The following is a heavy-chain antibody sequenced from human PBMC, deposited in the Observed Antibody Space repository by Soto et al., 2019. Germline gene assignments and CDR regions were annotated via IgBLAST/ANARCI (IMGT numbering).Heavy chain of an antibody. D-gene: IGHD3-3*01. CDR3: ARVEDFWGGYYSSMDV. Sequence: EVQLVESGGGLVQPGGSLTLSCAASGFTFSRYWMYWVRQAPGKGLVWVSRINSDGRDTSNAGSVKGRFTISRDNAKNTLYLQMHSLRAEDTAVYYCARVEDFWGGYYSSMDVWCKGTTVTVSS. CDR1: GFTFSRYW. J-gene: IGHJ6*03. V-gene: IGHV3-74*01. CDR2: INSDGRDT.